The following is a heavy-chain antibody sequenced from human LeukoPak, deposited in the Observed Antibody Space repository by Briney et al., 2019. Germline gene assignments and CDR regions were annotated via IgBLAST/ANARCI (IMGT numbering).Heavy chain of an antibody. CDR1: GGTFSSYT. V-gene: IGHV1-69*02. CDR2: IIPILGIA. J-gene: IGHJ4*02. D-gene: IGHD3-10*01. CDR3: ARVPLRITMVRGVTTPFQHSYFDY. Sequence: SVKVSCKASGGTFSSYTISWVRQAPGQGLEWMGRIIPILGIANYAQKFQGRVTITADKSMSTAYMELSSLRSEDTAVYYCARVPLRITMVRGVTTPFQHSYFDYWGQGTLVTVSS.